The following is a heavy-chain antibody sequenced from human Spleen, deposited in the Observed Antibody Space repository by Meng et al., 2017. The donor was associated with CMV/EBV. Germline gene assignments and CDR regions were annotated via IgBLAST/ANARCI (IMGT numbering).Heavy chain of an antibody. D-gene: IGHD6-13*01. Sequence: FSSYGMHWVRQAPGKGLEWVAFIRYDGSNKYYADSVKGRFTISRDNSKNTLYLQMNSLRAEDTAVYYCAKDTPHSSSWWGYYYGMDVWGQGTTVTVSS. J-gene: IGHJ6*02. CDR2: IRYDGSNK. CDR1: FSSYG. V-gene: IGHV3-30*02. CDR3: AKDTPHSSSWWGYYYGMDV.